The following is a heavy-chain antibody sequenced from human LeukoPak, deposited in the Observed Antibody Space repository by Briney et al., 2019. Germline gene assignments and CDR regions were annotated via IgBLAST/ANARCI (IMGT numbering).Heavy chain of an antibody. CDR3: ARGAVRGVIPFSYYFDY. Sequence: SETLSLTCAVYGGSFSGYYWSWIRQPPGKGLEWIGEINHSGSTNYNPSLKSRVTISVDTSKNQFSLKLSSVTAADTAVYYCARGAVRGVIPFSYYFDYWGQGTLVTVSS. CDR2: INHSGST. CDR1: GGSFSGYY. V-gene: IGHV4-34*01. J-gene: IGHJ4*02. D-gene: IGHD3-10*01.